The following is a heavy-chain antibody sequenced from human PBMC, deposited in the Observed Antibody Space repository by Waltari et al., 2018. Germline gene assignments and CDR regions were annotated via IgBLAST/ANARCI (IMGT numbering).Heavy chain of an antibody. CDR2: IYHSGST. D-gene: IGHD3-9*01. Sequence: QVRLQESGPGLVKPSETLSLTCAVSGYSISSGYYWGWTRQPPGKGLEWIGSIYHSGSTYYNPSLKSRVTISVDTSKNQFSLKLSSVTAADTAVYYCAREDILTPNNDYWGQGTLVTVSS. J-gene: IGHJ4*02. CDR3: AREDILTPNNDY. CDR1: GYSISSGYY. V-gene: IGHV4-38-2*02.